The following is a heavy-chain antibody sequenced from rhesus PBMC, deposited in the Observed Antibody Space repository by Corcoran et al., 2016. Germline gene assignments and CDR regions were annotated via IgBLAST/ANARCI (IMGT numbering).Heavy chain of an antibody. CDR3: AKAGRGSYKNYFDY. CDR2: IDPSDSDT. D-gene: IGHD1-44*02. J-gene: IGHJ4*01. Sequence: EVQLVQSGAEVKRPGESLKISCKTSGYSFTSYWTSWVRRMPGKGLEWMGAIDPSDSDTRYSPSFQGQVTISADKSISTTYLQWSSLKASDSATYYCAKAGRGSYKNYFDYWGQGVLVTVSS. V-gene: IGHV5-2*01. CDR1: GYSFTSYW.